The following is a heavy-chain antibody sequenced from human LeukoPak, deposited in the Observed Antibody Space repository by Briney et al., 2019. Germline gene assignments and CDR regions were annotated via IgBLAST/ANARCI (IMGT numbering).Heavy chain of an antibody. CDR1: GFTFGNAW. V-gene: IGHV3-15*01. J-gene: IGHJ4*02. D-gene: IGHD5-24*01. Sequence: GGSLRLSCAAAGFTFGNAWMSWVRQAPGKGLEWVGRIKSKNDAGTTDYAAPVKGRFTSSRDDSNTTLYLRMNSLKIEDTAVYYCTTADSEMATNAHWGQGTLVTVSS. CDR2: IKSKNDAGTT. CDR3: TTADSEMATNAH.